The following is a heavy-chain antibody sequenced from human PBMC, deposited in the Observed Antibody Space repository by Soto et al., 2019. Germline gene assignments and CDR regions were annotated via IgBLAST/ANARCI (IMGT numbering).Heavy chain of an antibody. CDR2: ISGSGVST. J-gene: IGHJ6*02. Sequence: EVQLLESGGGLVQPGGSLRLSCAASGFTFSTYAMSWVRQAPGKELEWVSAISGSGVSTYYADSVKGRFTISRDNSKHTLYLQMNSLRAEDTALYYCAKDLSYGSGTYYSLYYGMDVWGQGTTVTVSS. V-gene: IGHV3-23*01. CDR1: GFTFSTYA. D-gene: IGHD3-10*01. CDR3: AKDLSYGSGTYYSLYYGMDV.